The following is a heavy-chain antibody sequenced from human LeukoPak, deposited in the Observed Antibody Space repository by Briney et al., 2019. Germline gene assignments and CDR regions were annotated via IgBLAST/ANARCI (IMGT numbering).Heavy chain of an antibody. CDR2: LYQSGST. Sequence: SETLSLTCAVYGGSFSGYYWSWIRQPPGKGLEWIGELYQSGSTNYNPSLKSRVTISVDTSENQFSLKRNSMTAEHTAVHYCARSRITGTTLCHYGGEGTLVSVFS. CDR1: GGSFSGYY. J-gene: IGHJ4*02. D-gene: IGHD1-7*01. CDR3: ARSRITGTTLCHY. V-gene: IGHV4-34*01.